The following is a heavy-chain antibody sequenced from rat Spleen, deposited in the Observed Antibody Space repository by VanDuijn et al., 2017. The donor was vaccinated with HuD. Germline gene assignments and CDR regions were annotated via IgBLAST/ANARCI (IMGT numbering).Heavy chain of an antibody. V-gene: IGHV2-1*01. CDR2: IWSGGST. J-gene: IGHJ3*01. CDR1: GFSLISNS. CDR3: TSPFRWFAY. Sequence: QVQLKESGPGLVQSSQTLSLTCTVSGFSLISNSLHRVRQPPGKGLEWMGAIWSGGSTDYNSALKSRLSISRDTSKSQVFLKMNSLQTEDTAIYFCTSPFRWFAYWGQGTLVTVSS.